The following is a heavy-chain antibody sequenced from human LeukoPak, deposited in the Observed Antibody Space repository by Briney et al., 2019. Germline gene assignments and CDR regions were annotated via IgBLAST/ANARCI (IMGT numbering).Heavy chain of an antibody. V-gene: IGHV3-23*01. CDR1: GFTFSSYA. J-gene: IGHJ4*02. Sequence: GRSLRLSCAASGFTFSSYAMSWVRQAPGKGLEWVSGISGSGGSTYYADSVKGRFTISGDNSKNTLYLQMSSLRAEDTAVYYCAIDTSDDYADYWGQGTLVTVSS. CDR3: AIDTSDDYADY. CDR2: ISGSGGST.